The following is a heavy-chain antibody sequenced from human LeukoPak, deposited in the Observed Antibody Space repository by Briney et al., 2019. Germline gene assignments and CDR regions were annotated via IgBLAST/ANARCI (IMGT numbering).Heavy chain of an antibody. J-gene: IGHJ4*02. CDR3: AKDDVDTAMANYFDY. Sequence: GGSLRLSCAASGFTFSSYAMSWVRQAPGKGLEWVSAISGSGGSTYYADSVKGRFTISRDNFKNTLYLQMNSLRAEDTAVYYCAKDDVDTAMANYFDYWGQGTLVTVSS. CDR1: GFTFSSYA. V-gene: IGHV3-23*01. D-gene: IGHD5-18*01. CDR2: ISGSGGST.